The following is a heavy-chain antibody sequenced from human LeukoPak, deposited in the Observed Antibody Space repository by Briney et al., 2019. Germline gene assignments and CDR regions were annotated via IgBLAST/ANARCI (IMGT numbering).Heavy chain of an antibody. CDR3: ARAQFYYDSSGYYNPPYAFDI. Sequence: ASVKVSCKVSGYTLTELSMHWVRQAPGQGLEWMGWINPNSGGTKYAQKFQGRVTMTRDTSIGTAYMELSRLGSDDTAVYYCARAQFYYDSSGYYNPPYAFDIWGQGTMVTVSS. J-gene: IGHJ3*02. D-gene: IGHD3-22*01. CDR1: GYTLTELS. V-gene: IGHV1-2*02. CDR2: INPNSGGT.